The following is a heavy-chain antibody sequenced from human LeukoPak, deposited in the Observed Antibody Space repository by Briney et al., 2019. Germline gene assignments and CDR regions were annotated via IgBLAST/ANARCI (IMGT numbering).Heavy chain of an antibody. J-gene: IGHJ2*01. CDR3: ARGFIDYGDQYWYFDL. V-gene: IGHV4-31*03. CDR1: GGSISSGGYY. CDR2: IYYSGST. Sequence: SETLSLTCTVSGGSISSGGYYWSWIRQHPGKGLEWIGYIYYSGSTHYNPSLKSRVTISVDTSKNQFSLKLSSVTAADTAVYYCARGFIDYGDQYWYFDLWGRGTLVTVSS. D-gene: IGHD4-17*01.